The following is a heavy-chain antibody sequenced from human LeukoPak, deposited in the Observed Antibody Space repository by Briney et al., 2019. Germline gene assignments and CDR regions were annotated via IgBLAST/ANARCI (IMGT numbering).Heavy chain of an antibody. Sequence: PGGSLRLSCAASGFTFSIYAMSWVRQAPGKGLEWVAVISYDGSNKYYADSVKGRFTISRDNSKNTLYLQMNSLRAEDTAVYYRAREYGSGSSYYFDYWGQGTLVTVSS. D-gene: IGHD3-10*01. CDR1: GFTFSIYA. CDR3: AREYGSGSSYYFDY. CDR2: ISYDGSNK. V-gene: IGHV3-30-3*01. J-gene: IGHJ4*02.